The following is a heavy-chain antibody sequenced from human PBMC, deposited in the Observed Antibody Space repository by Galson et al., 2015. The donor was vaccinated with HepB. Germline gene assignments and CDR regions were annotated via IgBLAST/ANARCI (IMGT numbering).Heavy chain of an antibody. D-gene: IGHD6-6*01. CDR2: IDWDDDK. Sequence: PALVKPTQTLTLTCTFSGFSLSTSGMCVSWIRQPPGKALEWLALIDWDDDKYYSTSLKTRLTISKDTSKNQVVLTMTNMDPVDTATYYCARDIAARPLFGRVYYYGMDVWGQGTTVTVSS. CDR3: ARDIAARPLFGRVYYYGMDV. CDR1: GFSLSTSGMC. V-gene: IGHV2-70*01. J-gene: IGHJ6*02.